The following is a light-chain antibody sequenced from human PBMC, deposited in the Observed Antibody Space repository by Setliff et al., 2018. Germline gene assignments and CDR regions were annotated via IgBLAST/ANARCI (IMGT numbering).Light chain of an antibody. CDR1: SSDVGNYDF. Sequence: ALTQPPSASGSPGQSVTVSCTGTSSDVGNYDFVSWYQQHPGKAPKLMIYDVNKRPSGVSNRFSGSKSGNTASLTISGLQAEDEADYYCTSYTSSSTVVFGGGTKVTVL. V-gene: IGLV2-14*01. CDR3: TSYTSSSTVV. J-gene: IGLJ2*01. CDR2: DVN.